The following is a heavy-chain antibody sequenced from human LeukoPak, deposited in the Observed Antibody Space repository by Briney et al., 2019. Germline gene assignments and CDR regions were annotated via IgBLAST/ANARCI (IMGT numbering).Heavy chain of an antibody. CDR2: IKHDGSEE. D-gene: IGHD3-22*01. J-gene: IGHJ3*02. CDR1: GFTFSNYW. V-gene: IGHV3-7*01. Sequence: GGSLRLSCAASGFTFSNYWMSWVRQAPGKGLEWVANIKHDGSEESYVDSVKGRFTISRDNAKNSLYLQMNSLRADDTAVYYCARGVDSSGYYYGAFDIWGQGTMVTVSS. CDR3: ARGVDSSGYYYGAFDI.